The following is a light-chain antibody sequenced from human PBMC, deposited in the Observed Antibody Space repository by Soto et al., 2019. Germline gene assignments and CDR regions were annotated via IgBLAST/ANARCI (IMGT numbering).Light chain of an antibody. CDR3: QQRSNWPIT. CDR2: DAS. Sequence: EIVLTQSPATLSLSPGERATLSCRASQSVSSQLAWYQQKPGQAPRLLIYDASNRATGIPARFRGSGSGTDFTLTISSLEPEDFAVYHCQQRSNWPITFGQGTRLEIK. J-gene: IGKJ5*01. V-gene: IGKV3-11*01. CDR1: QSVSSQ.